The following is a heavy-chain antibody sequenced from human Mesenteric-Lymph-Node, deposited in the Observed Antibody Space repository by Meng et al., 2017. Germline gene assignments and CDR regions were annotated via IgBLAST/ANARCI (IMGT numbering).Heavy chain of an antibody. CDR1: GGSLSGYY. CDR2: INHSGST. CDR3: ARGPRRRLHINYFDY. Sequence: QVQLQQWGAGLLKPSETLSLTCAVYGGSLSGYYWSWIRQPPGKGLEWIGEINHSGSTNYNPSLKSRITISVDTSKNQLSLKLSSVTAADTAVYYCARGPRRRLHINYFDYWGQGTLVTVSS. D-gene: IGHD4-17*01. V-gene: IGHV4-34*01. J-gene: IGHJ4*02.